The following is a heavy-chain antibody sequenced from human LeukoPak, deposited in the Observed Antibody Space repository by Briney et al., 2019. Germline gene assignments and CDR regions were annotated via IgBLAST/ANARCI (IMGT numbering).Heavy chain of an antibody. V-gene: IGHV5-51*01. J-gene: IGHJ4*02. CDR3: ARHGDCSGGSCETGDY. CDR1: GYSFTTYW. CDR2: IYPGDSDT. D-gene: IGHD2-15*01. Sequence: GESLKISCKASGYSFTTYWIGWVRQMPGKGLEWMGIIYPGDSDTRYSPSFQGQVTISADKSISTAYLQWSSLKASDTAMYYCARHGDCSGGSCETGDYWGQGTLVTVSS.